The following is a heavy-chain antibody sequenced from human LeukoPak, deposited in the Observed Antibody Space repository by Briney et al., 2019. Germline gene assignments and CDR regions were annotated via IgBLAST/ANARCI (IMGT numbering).Heavy chain of an antibody. J-gene: IGHJ6*03. V-gene: IGHV3-30*02. Sequence: SGGSLRLSCAASGFTFRSYGMHWVRQAPGKGLEWVTFIGYDGSNKYHTDSVKGRFTISRDNSKNTLYLQMNSLRTEDTAVYYCAKDSYYYYIDVWGKGTTVTVSS. CDR3: AKDSYYYYIDV. CDR2: IGYDGSNK. CDR1: GFTFRSYG.